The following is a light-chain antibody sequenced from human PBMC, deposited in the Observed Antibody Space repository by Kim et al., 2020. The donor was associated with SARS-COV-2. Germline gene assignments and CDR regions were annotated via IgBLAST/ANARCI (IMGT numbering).Light chain of an antibody. CDR3: LQTNSFPLT. J-gene: IGKJ4*01. CDR2: AVS. CDR1: QDVNTW. V-gene: IGKV1-12*01. Sequence: DIQMTQSPSSVSASVGDRVTITCRASQDVNTWFAWYQQKAGKAPKLLIYAVSSLQSGVPSRFSGTGSGTHFTLTISSLQPEDVATYYCLQTNSFPLTFGGGTKVDIK.